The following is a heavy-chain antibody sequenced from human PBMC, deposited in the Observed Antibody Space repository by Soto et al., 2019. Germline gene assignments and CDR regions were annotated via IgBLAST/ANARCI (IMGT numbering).Heavy chain of an antibody. D-gene: IGHD6-13*01. CDR3: TTLVSQLPDF. V-gene: IGHV3-15*07. Sequence: GGSLRLSCAASGFTFSNAWMNWVRQAPGEGLEWVGHIKSKTDGGTTDYAAPVKGRLTISRDDSKNTQYMKMNNQKTDDTAVYYCTTLVSQLPDFWGQGTMVTVSS. CDR2: IKSKTDGGTT. J-gene: IGHJ3*01. CDR1: GFTFSNAW.